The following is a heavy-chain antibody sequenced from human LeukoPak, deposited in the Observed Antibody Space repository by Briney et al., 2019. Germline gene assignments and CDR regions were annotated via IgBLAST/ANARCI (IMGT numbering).Heavy chain of an antibody. V-gene: IGHV1-2*02. CDR1: GYTFTGYY. CDR3: ARNVLLWFGEGGGAFDI. D-gene: IGHD3-10*01. Sequence: GASVKVSCKASGYTFTGYYMHWVRQAPGQGLEWMGWINPNSGGTNYAQKFQGRVTMTRDTSISTAYMELSRLRSDDTAVYYCARNVLLWFGEGGGAFDIWGQGTMVTVSS. J-gene: IGHJ3*02. CDR2: INPNSGGT.